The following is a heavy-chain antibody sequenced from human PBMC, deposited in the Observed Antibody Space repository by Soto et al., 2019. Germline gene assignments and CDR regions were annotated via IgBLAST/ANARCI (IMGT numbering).Heavy chain of an antibody. J-gene: IGHJ4*02. CDR1: GFTFSSYG. D-gene: IGHD5-12*01. Sequence: QVQLVESGGGVVQPGRSLRLSCAASGFTFSSYGMHWVRQSPGKGLEWVAVISYDGSNKYYADSVKGRFTISRDNSKNTLYLQMSSLRAEDTAVYYCANVKSPKAWMATIVGNFDYWGQGTLVSVCS. V-gene: IGHV3-30*18. CDR2: ISYDGSNK. CDR3: ANVKSPKAWMATIVGNFDY.